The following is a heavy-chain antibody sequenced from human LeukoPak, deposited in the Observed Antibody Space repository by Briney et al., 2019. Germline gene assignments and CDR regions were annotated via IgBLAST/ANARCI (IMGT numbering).Heavy chain of an antibody. V-gene: IGHV4-59*01. CDR3: ARDRSTAGYMDV. J-gene: IGHJ6*03. CDR2: IYYSGST. D-gene: IGHD3-16*02. Sequence: SETLSLTCTVSGGSISSYYWNWIRQPPGKGLEWIGYIYYSGSTNYNPSLKSRVTISVDTSKNQFSLKLSSVTAADTAAYYCARDRSTAGYMDVWGQGTTVTVSS. CDR1: GGSISSYY.